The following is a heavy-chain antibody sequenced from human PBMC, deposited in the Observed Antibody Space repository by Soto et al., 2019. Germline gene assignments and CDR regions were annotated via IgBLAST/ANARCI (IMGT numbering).Heavy chain of an antibody. CDR2: IYPGDSDT. V-gene: IGHV5-51*01. J-gene: IGHJ6*02. D-gene: IGHD3-16*01. Sequence: GESLKISCKGSGYSFTSYWIGWVRQMPGKGLEWMGIIYPGDSDTRYSPSFQGQVTISADKSISTAYLQWSSLKASDTAMYYCARHLRAGAVSIYGAANYYYYYVMDVCGQGTTVTVSS. CDR1: GYSFTSYW. CDR3: ARHLRAGAVSIYGAANYYYYYVMDV.